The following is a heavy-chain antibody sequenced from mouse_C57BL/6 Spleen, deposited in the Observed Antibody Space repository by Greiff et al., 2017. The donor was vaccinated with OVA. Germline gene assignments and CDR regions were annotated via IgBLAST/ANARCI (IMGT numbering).Heavy chain of an antibody. Sequence: EVKVVESGGGLVKPGGSLKLSCAASGFTFSSYAMSWVRQTPEKRLEWVATISDGGSYTYYPDNVKGRFTISRDNAKNNLYLQMSHLKSEDTAMYYCARDRDSNYYFDYWGQGTTLTVSS. CDR3: ARDRDSNYYFDY. V-gene: IGHV5-4*01. D-gene: IGHD2-5*01. J-gene: IGHJ2*01. CDR1: GFTFSSYA. CDR2: ISDGGSYT.